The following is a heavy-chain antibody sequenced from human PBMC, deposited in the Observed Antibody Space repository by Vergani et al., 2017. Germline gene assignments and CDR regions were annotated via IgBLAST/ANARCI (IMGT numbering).Heavy chain of an antibody. CDR1: GFTFSSYS. D-gene: IGHD3-10*01. CDR3: ARDRVDRRSGHAFDI. CDR2: ISSSSTI. Sequence: EVQLVESGGGLVQPGGSLRLSCAASGFTFSSYSMNWVRQAPGKGLEWVSYISSSSTIYYADSVKGRFTISRDNAKNSLYLQMNSLRDEDTAVYYCARDRVDRRSGHAFDIWGQGTMVTVSS. V-gene: IGHV3-48*02. J-gene: IGHJ3*02.